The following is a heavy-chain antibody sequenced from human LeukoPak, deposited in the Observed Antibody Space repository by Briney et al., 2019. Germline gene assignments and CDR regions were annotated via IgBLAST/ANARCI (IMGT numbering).Heavy chain of an antibody. CDR2: IYTSGST. V-gene: IGHV4-4*07. Sequence: PSETLSLTCTVSGGSISSYYWSWIRQPAGKGLEWIGRIYTSGSTNYNPSLKSRVTMSVDTSKNQFSLKLSSVTAADTAVYYCASTKYSGSYKAFDIWGQGTMVTVSS. J-gene: IGHJ3*02. D-gene: IGHD1-26*01. CDR1: GGSISSYY. CDR3: ASTKYSGSYKAFDI.